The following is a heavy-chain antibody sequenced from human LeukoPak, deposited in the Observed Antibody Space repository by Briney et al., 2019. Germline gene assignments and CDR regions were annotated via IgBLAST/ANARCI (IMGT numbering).Heavy chain of an antibody. CDR1: GDSVPSNSAA. CDR2: TYYRSKWYN. J-gene: IGHJ4*02. CDR3: ARTDRTTMVRPFDY. V-gene: IGHV6-1*01. D-gene: IGHD3-10*01. Sequence: SQTLSLTCAISGDSVPSNSAAWNWIRQSPSRGLEWLGRTYYRSKWYNDYAVSVKSRITINPDTSKNQFSLQLNSVTPEDTAVYYCARTDRTTMVRPFDYWGQGTLVTVSS.